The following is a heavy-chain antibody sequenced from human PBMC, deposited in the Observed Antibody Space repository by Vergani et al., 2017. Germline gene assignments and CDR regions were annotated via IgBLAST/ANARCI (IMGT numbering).Heavy chain of an antibody. J-gene: IGHJ3*02. V-gene: IGHV4-59*08. CDR3: ARLSITMIARGAFDI. CDR1: GGSISSYY. Sequence: QVQLQESGPGLVKPSETLSLTCTVSGGSISSYYWSWIRQPPGKGLEWIGYIYYSGSTNYNPSLKSRVPISVDTYKNQFSLKLSSVTAADTAVYYCARLSITMIARGAFDIWGQGTMVTVPS. CDR2: IYYSGST. D-gene: IGHD3-22*01.